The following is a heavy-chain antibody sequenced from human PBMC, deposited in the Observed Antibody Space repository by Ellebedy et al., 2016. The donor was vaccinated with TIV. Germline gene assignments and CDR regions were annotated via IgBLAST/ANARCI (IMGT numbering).Heavy chain of an antibody. J-gene: IGHJ6*02. Sequence: SVKVSXXASGGTFSSYAISWVRQAPGQGLEWMGGIIPIFGTANYAQKFQGRVTITADESTSTAYMELSSLRSEDTAVYYCARDSSSWFGELFSYYYGMDVWGQGTTVTVSS. CDR3: ARDSSSWFGELFSYYYGMDV. V-gene: IGHV1-69*13. CDR1: GGTFSSYA. CDR2: IIPIFGTA. D-gene: IGHD3-10*01.